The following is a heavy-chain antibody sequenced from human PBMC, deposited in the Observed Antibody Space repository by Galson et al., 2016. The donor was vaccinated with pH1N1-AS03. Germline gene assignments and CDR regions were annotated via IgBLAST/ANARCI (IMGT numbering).Heavy chain of an antibody. V-gene: IGHV1-18*04. CDR3: ARDLGGGIIKEAY. CDR1: GYTFTSYG. Sequence: SVKVSCKASGYTFTSYGISWVRQAPGQGLEWMGLISGDNGNTNYAQKFQGRVTMTTDTSTSTAYMELRSLRSDDTAVFYCARDLGGGIIKEAYWGQGTQVTVSS. D-gene: IGHD3-10*01. CDR2: ISGDNGNT. J-gene: IGHJ4*02.